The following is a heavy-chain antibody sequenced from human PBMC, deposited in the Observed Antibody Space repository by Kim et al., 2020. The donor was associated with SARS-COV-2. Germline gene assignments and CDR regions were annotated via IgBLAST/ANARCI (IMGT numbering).Heavy chain of an antibody. J-gene: IGHJ5*02. CDR2: IQTSGST. CDR3: ASDCSTTSCYFPTS. Sequence: SETLSLTCTVSGGSISSGSYYWSWIRQPAGKGLEWIGRIQTSGSTNYNPSLKSRVTISVDTSKNQFSLKLSSVTAADTAVYYCASDCSTTSCYFPTSWGQGTLVTVSS. CDR1: GGSISSGSYY. V-gene: IGHV4-61*02. D-gene: IGHD2-2*01.